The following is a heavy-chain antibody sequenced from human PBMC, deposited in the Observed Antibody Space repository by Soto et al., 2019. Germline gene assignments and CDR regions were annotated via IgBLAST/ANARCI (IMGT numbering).Heavy chain of an antibody. CDR2: IYHGGGT. J-gene: IGHJ4*02. V-gene: IGHV4-4*02. CDR3: AAGKVISMLES. CDR1: GGSISSRDW. D-gene: IGHD3-3*02. Sequence: QVQLQESGPGLVKPSGTLSVTCAVSGGSISSRDWWTWVRQAPGKGLEWIGKIYHGGGTNYSPSRKSRVTMSIDKSRKSLSLVLSSVTAADTAVYFCAAGKVISMLESWGGGTLVTVSS.